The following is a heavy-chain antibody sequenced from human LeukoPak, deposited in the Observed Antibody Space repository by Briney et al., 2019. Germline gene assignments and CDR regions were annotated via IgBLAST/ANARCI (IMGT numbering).Heavy chain of an antibody. CDR3: ARGGGLYYDILTGYYFSPHAFDI. CDR1: GFTFSDYP. J-gene: IGHJ3*02. CDR2: ISGSRGHT. Sequence: GGSLRLSCAGSGFTFSDYPMTWVRQAPGKGLEWVSAISGSRGHTYYADSVRGRFTISRDNFKNTVSLQMNSPRAEDTAVYYCARGGGLYYDILTGYYFSPHAFDIWGQGTMVTVSS. D-gene: IGHD3-9*01. V-gene: IGHV3-23*01.